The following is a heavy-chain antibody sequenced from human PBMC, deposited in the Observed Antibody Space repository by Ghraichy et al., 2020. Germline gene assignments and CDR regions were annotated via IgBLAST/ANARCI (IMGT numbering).Heavy chain of an antibody. CDR2: IIPIFGTA. CDR3: ARGGYCSGGSCYRWFDP. Sequence: SVKVSCKASGGTFSSYAISWVRQAPGPGLEWMGEIIPIFGTANYAQKFQVRVTITADESTSTAHMELSSLRSEDTAVYYCARGGYCSGGSCYRWFDPWGQETLVTVSS. J-gene: IGHJ5*02. V-gene: IGHV1-69*13. D-gene: IGHD2-15*01. CDR1: GGTFSSYA.